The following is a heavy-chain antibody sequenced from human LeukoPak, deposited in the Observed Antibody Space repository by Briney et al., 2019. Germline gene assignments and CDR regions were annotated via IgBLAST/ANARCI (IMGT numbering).Heavy chain of an antibody. J-gene: IGHJ1*01. CDR2: INPNSGGT. CDR3: ARGSLVYYDSSGYCSNYGY. D-gene: IGHD3-22*01. Sequence: VASVKVSCKASGYTFTGYYMHWVRQAPGQGLEWMGRINPNSGGTNYAQKFQDRVTMTRDTSISTAYMELSRLRSDDTAVYYCARGSLVYYDSSGYCSNYGYWGQGTLVTVSS. V-gene: IGHV1-2*06. CDR1: GYTFTGYY.